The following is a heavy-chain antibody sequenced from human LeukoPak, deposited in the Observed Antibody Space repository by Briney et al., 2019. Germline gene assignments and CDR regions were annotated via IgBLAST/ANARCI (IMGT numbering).Heavy chain of an antibody. Sequence: PGGSLTLSCAASGFTVSSNYMSWVRQAPGKGLEWVSVIYSGGSTYYADSVKGRFTISRHNSKNTLYLQMDSLRAEDTAVYYCARAPEWQIFDYWGQGKLVTVSS. CDR2: IYSGGST. D-gene: IGHD3-3*01. CDR3: ARAPEWQIFDY. J-gene: IGHJ4*02. CDR1: GFTVSSNY. V-gene: IGHV3-53*04.